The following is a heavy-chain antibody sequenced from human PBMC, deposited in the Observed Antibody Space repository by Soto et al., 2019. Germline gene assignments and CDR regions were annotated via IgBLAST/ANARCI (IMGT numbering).Heavy chain of an antibody. Sequence: SETLSVTCTVSGGSISSYYWSWIRQPPGKGLEWIGYIYYSGSTNYNPSLKSRVTISVDTSKNQFSLKLSSVTAADTAVYYCAGNTEKGYWGQGTLVTVSS. V-gene: IGHV4-59*01. CDR1: GGSISSYY. D-gene: IGHD2-2*02. CDR3: AGNTEKGY. J-gene: IGHJ4*02. CDR2: IYYSGST.